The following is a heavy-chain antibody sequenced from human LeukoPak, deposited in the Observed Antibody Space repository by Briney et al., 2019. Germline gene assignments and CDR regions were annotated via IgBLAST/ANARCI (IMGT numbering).Heavy chain of an antibody. V-gene: IGHV3-74*01. CDR3: ARVNLYYYYGMDV. CDR2: VDGDGSST. J-gene: IGHJ6*02. Sequence: GGSLRLSCAASGFSFSSNWMHWVRQAPGKGLVWVSRVDGDGSSTSYADSVKGRFSISRDNAKNTLYLQLNSLRAEDTAVYYCARVNLYYYYGMDVWGQGTTVTVSS. CDR1: GFSFSSNW.